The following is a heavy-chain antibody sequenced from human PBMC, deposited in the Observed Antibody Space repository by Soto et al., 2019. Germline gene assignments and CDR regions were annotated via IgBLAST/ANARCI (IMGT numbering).Heavy chain of an antibody. CDR2: ISSYNGDT. Sequence: ASVKVSCKASGYTFTSYAMHWVRQAPGQRLEWMGWISSYNGDTNYAQTFQGRVTMTTDTSTSTAYMELRSLRSDDTAVYYCAREGVAPYYYYGMDVWGQGTPVTSP. J-gene: IGHJ6*02. CDR3: AREGVAPYYYYGMDV. CDR1: GYTFTSYA. D-gene: IGHD5-12*01. V-gene: IGHV1-18*01.